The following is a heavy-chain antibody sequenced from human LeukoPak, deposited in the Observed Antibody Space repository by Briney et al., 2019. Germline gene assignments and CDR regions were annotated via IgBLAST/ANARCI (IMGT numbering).Heavy chain of an antibody. Sequence: GGSLRLSCAASGFTFSSYDMHWVRQATGKGLEWVSTIGSAGNTYYPTSVKGRFTISRENVKSSLYLHMNSLRAGDTAVYYCARGWGTSGWYVPTIWGQGTMVTVSS. CDR3: ARGWGTSGWYVPTI. CDR1: GFTFSSYD. D-gene: IGHD6-19*01. V-gene: IGHV3-13*04. CDR2: IGSAGNT. J-gene: IGHJ3*02.